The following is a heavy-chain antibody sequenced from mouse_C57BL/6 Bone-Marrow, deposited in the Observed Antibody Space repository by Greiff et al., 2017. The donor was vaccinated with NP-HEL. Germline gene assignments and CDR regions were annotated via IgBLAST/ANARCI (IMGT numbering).Heavy chain of an antibody. V-gene: IGHV1-55*01. CDR2: IYPGSGST. CDR3: ARRGYGSPYYAMDY. CDR1: GYTFTSYW. Sequence: VQLQQPGAELVKPGASVKMSCKASGYTFTSYWITWVKQRPGQGLEWIGDIYPGSGSTNYNEKFKSKAKLTVDKSSSTAYMQLSSLTSEDSAVYYCARRGYGSPYYAMDYWGQGTSVTVSS. J-gene: IGHJ4*01. D-gene: IGHD1-1*01.